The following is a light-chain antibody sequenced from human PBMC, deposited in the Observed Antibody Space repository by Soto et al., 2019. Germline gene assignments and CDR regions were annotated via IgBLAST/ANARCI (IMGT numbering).Light chain of an antibody. J-gene: IGLJ1*01. CDR1: SSDIGAYNY. Sequence: QSALTQPASVSGSPGQSITISCTGTSSDIGAYNYVSWYQQYPGKAPKLMIYGVTNRPSGVSNRFSGSKTGNTASLTISGLQAEDEADYYCFSHRSGDSHVFXTGTKRTVL. CDR3: FSHRSGDSHV. CDR2: GVT. V-gene: IGLV2-14*01.